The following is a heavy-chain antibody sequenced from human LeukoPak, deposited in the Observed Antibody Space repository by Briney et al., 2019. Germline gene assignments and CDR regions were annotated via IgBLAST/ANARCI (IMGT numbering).Heavy chain of an antibody. Sequence: ASVKVSCKASGYTFSGYFMHWVRQAPGQGLEWMGWINPNSGGTKYAQKFQGRVTMTRDTSISTAYMELSSLRSDDTAVYYCARVGMRDTANSRPVDYWGQGTLVTVSS. CDR2: INPNSGGT. V-gene: IGHV1-2*02. CDR1: GYTFSGYF. J-gene: IGHJ4*02. D-gene: IGHD5-18*01. CDR3: ARVGMRDTANSRPVDY.